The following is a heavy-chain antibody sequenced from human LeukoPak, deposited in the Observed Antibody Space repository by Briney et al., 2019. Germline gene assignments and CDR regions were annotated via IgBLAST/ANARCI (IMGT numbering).Heavy chain of an antibody. D-gene: IGHD3-10*01. Sequence: RGGSLRLSYTASGFTFTAYGVRWVRQAPGKGLEWASSISVSGGSTYYAHSVKGRFTISRDNSNHTLYLQMNSLRAEDTAIYYCAPTGRFYKYWGQGTLVTVSS. CDR3: APTGRFYKY. CDR1: GFTFTAYG. V-gene: IGHV3-23*01. CDR2: ISVSGGST. J-gene: IGHJ4*02.